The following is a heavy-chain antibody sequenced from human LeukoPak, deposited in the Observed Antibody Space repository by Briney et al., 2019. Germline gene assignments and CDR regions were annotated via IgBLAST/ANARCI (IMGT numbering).Heavy chain of an antibody. CDR3: ARSSGGSYHGYYFDY. CDR1: GGSISSSSYY. D-gene: IGHD1-26*01. Sequence: PSETLSLTCTVSGGSISSSSYYWGWIRQPPGKGLEWIGSIYYSGSTYYNPSLKSRVTISVDTSKNQFSLKLSSVTAADTAVYYCARSSGGSYHGYYFDYWGQGTLVTVSS. J-gene: IGHJ4*02. V-gene: IGHV4-39*07. CDR2: IYYSGST.